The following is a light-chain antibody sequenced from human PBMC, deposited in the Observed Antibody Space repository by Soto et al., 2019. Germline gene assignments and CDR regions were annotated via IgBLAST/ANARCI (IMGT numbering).Light chain of an antibody. CDR1: SSDVGGYNY. CDR2: QVS. J-gene: IGLJ2*01. V-gene: IGLV2-14*01. CDR3: SSYTSSSHVV. Sequence: QSVLTQPASVSGSPGQSITISCTGTSSDVGGYNYVSWYQQHPGKAPKLMIYQVSNRPSGVSNRFSGSKSGNTASLTISGLQAEDEADYYCSSYTSSSHVVFGRGTQLTVL.